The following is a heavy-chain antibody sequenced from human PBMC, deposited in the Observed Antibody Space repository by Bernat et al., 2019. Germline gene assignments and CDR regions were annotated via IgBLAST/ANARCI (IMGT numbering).Heavy chain of an antibody. CDR3: ARGPRFWSGYRFYDP. V-gene: IGHV4-59*01. J-gene: IGHJ5*02. CDR2: IYYSGST. D-gene: IGHD3-3*01. Sequence: QVQLQESGPGLVKPSETLSLTCTVSGGSISSYYWSWIRQPPGKGLEWIGYIYYSGSTNYNPSLKSRVTISVDTSKNQFSLKLSSVTAADTAVYYCARGPRFWSGYRFYDPWGQGTLVTVSS. CDR1: GGSISSYY.